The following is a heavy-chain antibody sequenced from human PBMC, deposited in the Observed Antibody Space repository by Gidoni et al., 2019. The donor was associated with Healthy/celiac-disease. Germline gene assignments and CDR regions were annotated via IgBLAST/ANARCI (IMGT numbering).Heavy chain of an antibody. CDR1: GGSLSSGGYY. J-gene: IGHJ5*02. V-gene: IGHV4-31*03. CDR3: ARGTPDYYDSSGYDCWFDP. Sequence: QVQLQESGPGLVKPSQTLSLTCTVSGGSLSSGGYYWSWIRQHPGKGLEWIGYIYYSGSTYYNPSLKSRVTISVDTSKNQFSLKLSSVTAADTAVYYCARGTPDYYDSSGYDCWFDPWGQGTLVTVSS. CDR2: IYYSGST. D-gene: IGHD3-22*01.